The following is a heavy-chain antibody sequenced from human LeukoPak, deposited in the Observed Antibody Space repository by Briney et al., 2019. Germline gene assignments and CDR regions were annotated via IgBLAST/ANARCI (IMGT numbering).Heavy chain of an antibody. CDR3: AKEGATTFTPFDY. J-gene: IGHJ4*02. Sequence: GGSLRLSCAASGFTFSSYGMHWVRQAPGKGLEWVAFIRYDGSNKYYADSVKGRFTISRDNSKNTLYLQMNSLRAEDTAVYYCAKEGATTFTPFDYWGQGTLVTVSS. D-gene: IGHD1-26*01. CDR2: IRYDGSNK. V-gene: IGHV3-30*02. CDR1: GFTFSSYG.